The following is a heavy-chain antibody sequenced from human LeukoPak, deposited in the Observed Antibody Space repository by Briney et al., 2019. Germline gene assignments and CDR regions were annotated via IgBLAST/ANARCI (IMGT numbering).Heavy chain of an antibody. D-gene: IGHD5-18*01. V-gene: IGHV4-59*08. J-gene: IGHJ4*02. CDR3: ARLSGYSYTDS. CDR2: VYDSGTT. Sequence: SETLSLTCTVSGVSISGHSWSWIRQPPGKGLEWIGYVYDSGTTNYNPSLKRRITISVDTSNNQFSLKLSSVTAADTALYYCARLSGYSYTDSWGRGTLVTVSS. CDR1: GVSISGHS.